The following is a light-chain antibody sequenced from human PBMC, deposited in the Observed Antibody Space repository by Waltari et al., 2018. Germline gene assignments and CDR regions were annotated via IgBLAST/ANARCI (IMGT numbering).Light chain of an antibody. CDR1: SGHSTNV. CDR3: QTGGHGTWV. CDR2: VNSDGSH. V-gene: IGLV4-69*01. J-gene: IGLJ3*02. Sequence: QLVLPQSPSASASLGASAKLTCTLSSGHSTNVIAWFLKRPEKGPRYLMKVNSDGSHNKGDEIPDRFSGSGSGAERYLTISSLQSEDEADYYCQTGGHGTWVFGGGTKLTVL.